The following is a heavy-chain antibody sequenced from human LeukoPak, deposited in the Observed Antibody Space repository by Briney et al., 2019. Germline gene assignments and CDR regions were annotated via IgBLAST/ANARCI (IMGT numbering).Heavy chain of an antibody. D-gene: IGHD2-2*01. Sequence: ASVKVSCKASRYTCTDYYMHWVRQAPGQGLEWMGWINPNSGGTNYAQKFQGRVTMTRDTSISTAYMELSRLRSDDTAVYYCARGGWSLGYCSSSSCLDWFDPWGQGTLVTVSS. J-gene: IGHJ5*02. CDR3: ARGGWSLGYCSSSSCLDWFDP. CDR1: RYTCTDYY. V-gene: IGHV1-2*02. CDR2: INPNSGGT.